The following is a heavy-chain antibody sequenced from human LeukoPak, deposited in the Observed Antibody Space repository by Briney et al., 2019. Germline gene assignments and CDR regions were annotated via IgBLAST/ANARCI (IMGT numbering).Heavy chain of an antibody. CDR1: GGTFSSYA. V-gene: IGHV1-2*04. CDR2: INPNSGGT. D-gene: IGHD3-22*01. CDR3: AGAGGPYYYDSSGYYVLWY. J-gene: IGHJ4*02. Sequence: GSSVKVSCKASGGTFSSYAISWVRQAPGQGLEWMGWINPNSGGTNYAQKFQGWVTMTRDTSISTAYMELSRLRSDDTAVYYCAGAGGPYYYDSSGYYVLWYWGQGTLVTVSS.